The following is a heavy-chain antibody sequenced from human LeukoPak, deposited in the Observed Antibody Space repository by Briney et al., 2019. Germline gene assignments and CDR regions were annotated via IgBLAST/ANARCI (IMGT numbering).Heavy chain of an antibody. CDR3: VKGYYDILTGYEYFDY. V-gene: IGHV3-30-3*01. D-gene: IGHD3-9*01. CDR1: GFTFSSYA. CDR2: ISYDGTNK. Sequence: PGGSLRLSCAASGFTFSSYAMNWVRQAPGKGLEWVAIISYDGTNKDYADSVKGRFTISRDNSRNTLYLQMNSLRAEDTAVYYCVKGYYDILTGYEYFDYWGQGTLVTVSS. J-gene: IGHJ4*02.